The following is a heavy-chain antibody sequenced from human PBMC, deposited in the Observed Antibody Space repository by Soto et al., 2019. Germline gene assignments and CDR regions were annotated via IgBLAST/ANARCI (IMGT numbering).Heavy chain of an antibody. CDR3: AKVGSGSYSAHS. D-gene: IGHD3-10*01. Sequence: EVQLLESGGGLVQPGGSLRLSCAASGFTFSSYAMNWVRQAPGKGLEWVSVISGSGVNTHYADSVKGRFTISRDNSKNTLYLQINSLRAEDTAVYYCAKVGSGSYSAHSWGQGTVVTVSS. CDR1: GFTFSSYA. CDR2: ISGSGVNT. V-gene: IGHV3-23*01. J-gene: IGHJ4*02.